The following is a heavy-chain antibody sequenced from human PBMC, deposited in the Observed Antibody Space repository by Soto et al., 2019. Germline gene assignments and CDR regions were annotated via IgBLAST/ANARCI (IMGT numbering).Heavy chain of an antibody. Sequence: PSETLSLTCAVSGGSISSGGYSWSWIRQPPGKGLEWIGYIYHSGSTYYNPSLKSRVTISVDRSKNQFSLKLSSVTAADTAVYYCARALRPVAAAGPSNNWFDPWGQGTLVTVSS. CDR3: ARALRPVAAAGPSNNWFDP. V-gene: IGHV4-30-2*01. D-gene: IGHD6-13*01. CDR1: GGSISSGGYS. CDR2: IYHSGST. J-gene: IGHJ5*02.